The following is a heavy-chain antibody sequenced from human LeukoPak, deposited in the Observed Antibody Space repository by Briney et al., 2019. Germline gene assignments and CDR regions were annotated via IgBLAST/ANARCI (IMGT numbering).Heavy chain of an antibody. V-gene: IGHV3-9*01. D-gene: IGHD5-24*01. Sequence: GRSLRLSCAASGFSFEAYGMYWVRQAPGKGLEWVSGITWNSDDMAYADSVKGRFTISRDNAKNCLYLQMNSLTVEDTALYYCTRVTSCRNGFDYWGQGTLVTVSS. CDR1: GFSFEAYG. J-gene: IGHJ4*02. CDR2: ITWNSDDM. CDR3: TRVTSCRNGFDY.